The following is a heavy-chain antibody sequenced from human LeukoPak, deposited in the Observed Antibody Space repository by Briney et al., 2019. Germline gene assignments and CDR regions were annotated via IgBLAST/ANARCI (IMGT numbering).Heavy chain of an antibody. J-gene: IGHJ4*02. Sequence: ASVKVSYKASGGTFSSFAISWVRQAAGQGLEWMGGIIPIFGTANYAQKFQGRVTNTTDESTSTAYMELSSLRSEDTAVYYCARAVSTSCYSLDYWGQGTLATVSS. CDR1: GGTFSSFA. CDR2: IIPIFGTA. D-gene: IGHD2-2*01. V-gene: IGHV1-69*05. CDR3: ARAVSTSCYSLDY.